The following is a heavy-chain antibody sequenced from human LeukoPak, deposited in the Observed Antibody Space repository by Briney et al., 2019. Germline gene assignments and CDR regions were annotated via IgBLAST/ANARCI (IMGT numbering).Heavy chain of an antibody. CDR1: GFTFSSYG. CDR2: IWYDGSNK. Sequence: PGGSLRLSCAASGFTFSSYGMHWVRQAPGKGLEWVAVIWYDGSNKYYADSVKGRFTISRDNSKNTLYLQMNSLGAEDTAVYYCARGLDRMITFGGVIVPSGFDYWGQGTLVTVSS. CDR3: ARGLDRMITFGGVIVPSGFDY. D-gene: IGHD3-16*02. J-gene: IGHJ4*02. V-gene: IGHV3-33*01.